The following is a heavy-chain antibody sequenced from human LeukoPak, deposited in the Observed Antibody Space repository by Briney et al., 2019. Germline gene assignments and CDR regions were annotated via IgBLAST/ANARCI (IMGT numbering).Heavy chain of an antibody. J-gene: IGHJ6*02. V-gene: IGHV3-9*01. CDR2: INWNSGSI. D-gene: IGHD5-18*01. CDR1: GFTFDDYA. Sequence: GRSLRLSCAASGFTFDDYAMHWVRQAPGKGLEWVSGINWNSGSIGYADSVKGRFTISRDNAKNSLYLQMNSLRAEDTALYYCAKDIGYSYGMDVWGQGTTVTVSS. CDR3: AKDIGYSYGMDV.